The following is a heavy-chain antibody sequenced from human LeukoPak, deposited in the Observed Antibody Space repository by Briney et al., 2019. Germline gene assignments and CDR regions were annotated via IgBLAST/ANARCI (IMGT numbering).Heavy chain of an antibody. Sequence: SETLSLTCAVYGGSFSGYYWSWIRQPPGKGLEWIGEINHSGSTNYNPSLKSRVTISVDTSKNQFSLKLSSVTAADTAVYYCARANYCSGGSCYGYWGQGTLVTVSS. CDR1: GGSFSGYY. V-gene: IGHV4-34*01. CDR3: ARANYCSGGSCYGY. J-gene: IGHJ4*02. D-gene: IGHD2-15*01. CDR2: INHSGST.